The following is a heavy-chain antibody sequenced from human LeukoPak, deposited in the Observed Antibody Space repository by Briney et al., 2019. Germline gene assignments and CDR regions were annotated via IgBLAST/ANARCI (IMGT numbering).Heavy chain of an antibody. D-gene: IGHD3-10*01. CDR3: AKVTYGSGTYGAFDS. CDR1: GFTFSLYG. V-gene: IGHV3-23*01. CDR2: ISGNGSKT. Sequence: PGGSLRLSCAASGFTFSLYGMSWVRQPPGKGLEWVSGISGNGSKTFYTRSVRGRFTISRDNSKNTLYLQMNSLRAEDTAVYYCAKVTYGSGTYGAFDSWGQGTLVTVSS. J-gene: IGHJ4*02.